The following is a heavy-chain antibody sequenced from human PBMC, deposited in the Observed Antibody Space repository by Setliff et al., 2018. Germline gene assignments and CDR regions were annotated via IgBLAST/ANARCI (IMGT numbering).Heavy chain of an antibody. CDR1: GFTFSSYA. V-gene: IGHV3-23*01. D-gene: IGHD2-8*01. CDR2: ISGSAQTT. Sequence: SGGSLRLSCAASGFTFSSYAITWVRQAPGKGLEWVSMISGSAQTTYYADSVKGRFTISRDNAKNSLFLQMNILEVEDTALYFCAREGVYLGRAFDLWGQGTMVTVSS. J-gene: IGHJ3*01. CDR3: AREGVYLGRAFDL.